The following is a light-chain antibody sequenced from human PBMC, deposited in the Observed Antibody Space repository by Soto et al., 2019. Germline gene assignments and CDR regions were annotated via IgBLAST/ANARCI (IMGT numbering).Light chain of an antibody. CDR3: QQDYNLPFT. CDR1: QSIDSNY. J-gene: IGKJ5*01. CDR2: GAS. V-gene: IGKV3D-7*01. Sequence: ESVETRAPGTLSLSPGERATLSCRASQSIDSNYLSWYQQKPGQAPRLIISGASTRATGTPARFSGSGSGTDFTLTISSLQPEDFAVYYCQQDYNLPFTFGQGTRLEIK.